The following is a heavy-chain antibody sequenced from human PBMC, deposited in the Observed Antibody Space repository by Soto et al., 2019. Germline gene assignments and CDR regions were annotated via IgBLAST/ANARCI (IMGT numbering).Heavy chain of an antibody. Sequence: QVQLVESGGGVVQPGRSLRLSCAASGFTFSSYGMHWVRQPPGKGLEWVAIISYDGSNKLYADSVKGRFTISRDNSKNTLYLQMNSLRDEDTAVYYCAKEEGDSYFDYWGQGTLVTVSS. V-gene: IGHV3-30*18. D-gene: IGHD2-21*02. CDR1: GFTFSSYG. J-gene: IGHJ4*02. CDR3: AKEEGDSYFDY. CDR2: ISYDGSNK.